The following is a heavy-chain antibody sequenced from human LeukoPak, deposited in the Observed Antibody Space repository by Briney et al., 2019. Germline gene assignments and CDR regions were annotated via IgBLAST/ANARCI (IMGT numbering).Heavy chain of an antibody. CDR2: INQDGSER. V-gene: IGHV3-7*01. D-gene: IGHD4-17*01. CDR3: ARVLVDYGQRDY. J-gene: IGHJ4*02. CDR1: GFTFSGYW. Sequence: GGSLRLSCSASGFTFSGYWMTWVRQAPGKGLEWVATINQDGSERYYVDSVKGRFTISRDNAKNSLYLQINSLRADDTAVYYCARVLVDYGQRDYWGQGTLVIVSS.